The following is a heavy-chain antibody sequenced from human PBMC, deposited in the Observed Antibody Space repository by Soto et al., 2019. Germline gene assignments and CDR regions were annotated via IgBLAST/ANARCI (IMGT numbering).Heavy chain of an antibody. CDR2: IDYSGST. Sequence: QLQLQESGPGLVKPSETLSLTCTVSGGSISTSSYYWGWIRQPPGKGLEWIGSIDYSGSTYYNPSLKSRVTISVYTSKNQFSLKLSSVTAADTAVYYCARDYDSRGDYWGQGTLVTVSS. D-gene: IGHD3-22*01. CDR1: GGSISTSSYY. CDR3: ARDYDSRGDY. V-gene: IGHV4-39*01. J-gene: IGHJ4*02.